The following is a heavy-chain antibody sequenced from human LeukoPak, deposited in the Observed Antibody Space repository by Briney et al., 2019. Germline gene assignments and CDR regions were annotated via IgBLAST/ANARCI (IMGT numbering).Heavy chain of an antibody. J-gene: IGHJ4*02. Sequence: PSETLSLTCTVSGGSISSYYLSWIRQPPGKGLEWIGYIYYSGSTNYNPSLKSRVTISVDTSKNQFSLKLSSVTAADTAVYYCASMYSSSPNFDYWGQGTLVTVSS. CDR3: ASMYSSSPNFDY. V-gene: IGHV4-59*01. D-gene: IGHD6-6*01. CDR2: IYYSGST. CDR1: GGSISSYY.